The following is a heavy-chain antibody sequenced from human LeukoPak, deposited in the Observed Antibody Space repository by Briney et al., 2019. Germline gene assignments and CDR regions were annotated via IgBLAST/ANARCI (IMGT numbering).Heavy chain of an antibody. CDR1: GFTFSSYA. CDR2: ISYDGSNK. J-gene: IGHJ4*02. Sequence: PGGSLRLSCAASGFTFSSYAMHWVRQAPGKGLEWVAVISYDGSNKYYADSVKGRFIISRDNSKNTLYLQMNSLRAEDTAVYYCARDYGYSSSWYQVDYWGQGTLVTVSS. D-gene: IGHD6-13*01. CDR3: ARDYGYSSSWYQVDY. V-gene: IGHV3-30-3*01.